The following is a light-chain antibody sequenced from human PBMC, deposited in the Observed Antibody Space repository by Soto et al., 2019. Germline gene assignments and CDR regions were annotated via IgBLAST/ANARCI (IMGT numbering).Light chain of an antibody. J-gene: IGLJ2*01. CDR1: NIGSKS. CDR2: DDS. V-gene: IGLV3-21*02. Sequence: SYELTQPPSVSVAPGQTARITCGGNNIGSKSVHWYQQKPRQAPVLVVYDDSDRPSGITERFSGSNSGNTATLTISRVESGDEADYYCQVWDSRSDHVVFGGGTKLTVL. CDR3: QVWDSRSDHVV.